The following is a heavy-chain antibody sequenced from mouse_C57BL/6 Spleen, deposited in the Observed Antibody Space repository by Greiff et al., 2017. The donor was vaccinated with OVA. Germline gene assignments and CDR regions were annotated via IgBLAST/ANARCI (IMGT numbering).Heavy chain of an antibody. D-gene: IGHD2-3*01. CDR1: GFTFSSYA. Sequence: EVKLMESGEGLVKPGGSLKLSCAASGFTFSSYAMSWVRQTPEKRLEWVAYISSGGDYIYYADTVKGRFTISRDNARNTLYLQMSSLKSEDTAMYYCTREDDGYSYFDVWGTGTTVTVSS. CDR3: TREDDGYSYFDV. CDR2: ISSGGDYI. J-gene: IGHJ1*03. V-gene: IGHV5-9-1*02.